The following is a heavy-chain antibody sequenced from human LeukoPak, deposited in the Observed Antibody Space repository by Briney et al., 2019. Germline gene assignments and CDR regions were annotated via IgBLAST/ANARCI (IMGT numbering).Heavy chain of an antibody. CDR1: GDSLSSGRPY. D-gene: IGHD2-15*01. Sequence: SETLSLTCSVSGDSLSSGRPYWAWIRQPPGKGLEWIGTIYYNGRTYYNPSLKSRVSISIDTSKGLFSMSLTSVTAADTAFYFCARHKGGGAHSFDHWSQGALVTVSS. CDR2: IYYNGRT. V-gene: IGHV4-39*01. J-gene: IGHJ4*02. CDR3: ARHKGGGAHSFDH.